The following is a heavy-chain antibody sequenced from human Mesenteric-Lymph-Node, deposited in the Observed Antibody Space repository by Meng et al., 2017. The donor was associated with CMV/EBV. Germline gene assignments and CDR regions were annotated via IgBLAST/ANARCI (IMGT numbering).Heavy chain of an antibody. J-gene: IGHJ5*02. CDR2: INRGDSVI. CDR3: TRDPNLKDRGWLDP. D-gene: IGHD3-16*01. V-gene: IGHV3-48*03. CDR1: RFTLSNHD. Sequence: GESLKISCSSSRFTLSNHDMNWVRQAPGKGLEWLSHINRGDSVIAYADSVKGRFTISRDNAKSSMYLQMNSLRVEDTAIYYCTRDPNLKDRGWLDPWGQGTLVTVSS.